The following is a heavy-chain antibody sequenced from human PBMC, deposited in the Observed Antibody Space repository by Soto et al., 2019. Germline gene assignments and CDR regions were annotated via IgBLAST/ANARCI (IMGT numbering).Heavy chain of an antibody. CDR1: GFPFSSYA. J-gene: IGHJ5*02. CDR2: ISGSGGST. V-gene: IGHV3-23*01. Sequence: GGSLRLSCAASGFPFSSYAMSGVRPAPGKGLEWVSAISGSGGSTYYADSVKGRFTISRDNSKNTLYLQMNSLRAEDTAVYYCAKDREDCSSTSCYLSFDPWGQGTLVTVSS. CDR3: AKDREDCSSTSCYLSFDP. D-gene: IGHD2-2*01.